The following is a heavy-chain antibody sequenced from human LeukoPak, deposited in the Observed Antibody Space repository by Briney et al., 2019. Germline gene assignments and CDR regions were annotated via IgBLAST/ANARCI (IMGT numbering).Heavy chain of an antibody. Sequence: SETLSLTCTVSGGSISSGSYYWSWIRQPAGKGLEWIGRIYTSGSTNYNPSLKSRVTIAVDTSRNQFSLKLSSVTAADTAVYYCTGERLQPTEGVYYYYYMDVWGKGTTVTVSS. V-gene: IGHV4-61*02. CDR2: IYTSGST. D-gene: IGHD4-11*01. CDR3: TGERLQPTEGVYYYYYMDV. CDR1: GGSISSGSYY. J-gene: IGHJ6*03.